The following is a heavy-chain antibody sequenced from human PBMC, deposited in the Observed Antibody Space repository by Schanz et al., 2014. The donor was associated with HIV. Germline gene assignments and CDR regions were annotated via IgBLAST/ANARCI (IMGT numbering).Heavy chain of an antibody. V-gene: IGHV3-33*01. CDR2: IWFDGSNK. D-gene: IGHD2-2*01. J-gene: IGHJ4*02. Sequence: QEQLVESGGGVIQPGTSLRLSCAASGFMFSSYGMHWVRQAPGKGLEWVAVIWFDGSNKYYADSVKGRFTISRDNSKSTLYLQMNSLRAEDTAVYYCARDSQLFCSSTSCLFDCWGQGTLVTVSS. CDR3: ARDSQLFCSSTSCLFDC. CDR1: GFMFSSYG.